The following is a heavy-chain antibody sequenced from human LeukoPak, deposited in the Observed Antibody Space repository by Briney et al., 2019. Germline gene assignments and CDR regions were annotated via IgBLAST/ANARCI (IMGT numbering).Heavy chain of an antibody. CDR1: GFTFSSYW. CDR3: ARVDRQRNNDY. Sequence: PGGSLRLSCAASGFTFSSYWMSWVRQAPGKGLEWVANIKQDGSEEYYVDSVKGRFTISRDNAKNSLYLQMNSLRAEDTAVYYCARVDRQRNNDYWGQGTLVTVSS. D-gene: IGHD1/OR15-1a*01. CDR2: IKQDGSEE. V-gene: IGHV3-7*01. J-gene: IGHJ4*02.